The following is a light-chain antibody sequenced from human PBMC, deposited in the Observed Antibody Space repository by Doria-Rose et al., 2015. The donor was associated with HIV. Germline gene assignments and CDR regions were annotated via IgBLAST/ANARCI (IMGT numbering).Light chain of an antibody. CDR2: GAS. J-gene: IGKJ2*01. CDR3: QQYGSSPDT. CDR1: QSVSSSY. Sequence: TQSPGTLSLSPGERATLSCRASQSVSSSYLAWYQQRPGQAPRLPIYGASSRATAIPDRFSGSGSGTDFTLTISRLEPEDFAVYYCQQYGSSPDTFGQGTKLEIK. V-gene: IGKV3-20*01.